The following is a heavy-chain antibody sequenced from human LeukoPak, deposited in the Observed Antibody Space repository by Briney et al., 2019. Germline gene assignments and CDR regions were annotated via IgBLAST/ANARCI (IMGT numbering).Heavy chain of an antibody. CDR1: GYTFTGYY. Sequence: ASVKVSCKASGYTFTGYYMHWVRQAPGQGLEWMGWISAYNGNTNYAQKLQGRVTMTTDTSTSTAYMELRSLRSDDTAVYYCARATARYCTNGVCYTSPFDYWGQGTLVTVSS. V-gene: IGHV1-18*04. J-gene: IGHJ4*02. CDR2: ISAYNGNT. D-gene: IGHD2-8*01. CDR3: ARATARYCTNGVCYTSPFDY.